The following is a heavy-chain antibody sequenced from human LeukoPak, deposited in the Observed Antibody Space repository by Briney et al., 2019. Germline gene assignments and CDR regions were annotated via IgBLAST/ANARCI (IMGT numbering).Heavy chain of an antibody. Sequence: ASVKVSCKASGYTFTTFGITWVRQAPGQGLEWMGWISTYTRDTNYAQNLQGRLTMTTDTSTSTAYMDLRNLRSDDTAVYYCARGMGATTFADFDYWGQGTLVTVSS. V-gene: IGHV1-18*01. CDR3: ARGMGATTFADFDY. CDR1: GYTFTTFG. J-gene: IGHJ4*02. D-gene: IGHD1-26*01. CDR2: ISTYTRDT.